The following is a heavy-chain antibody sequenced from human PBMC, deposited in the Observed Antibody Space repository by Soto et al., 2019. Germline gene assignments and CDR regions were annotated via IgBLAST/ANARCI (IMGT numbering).Heavy chain of an antibody. V-gene: IGHV3-23*01. CDR2: ISGSGGST. CDR3: AKRYDYIWGSYRLYDYFDY. D-gene: IGHD3-16*02. Sequence: EVQLLESGGGLVQPGGSLRLSCAASGFTFSSYAMSWVRQAPGKGLEWVSAISGSGGSTYYADSVKGQFTISRDNCKNTLYLQMSCLRAEETAVYYCAKRYDYIWGSYRLYDYFDYWGQGTLVTVS. J-gene: IGHJ4*02. CDR1: GFTFSSYA.